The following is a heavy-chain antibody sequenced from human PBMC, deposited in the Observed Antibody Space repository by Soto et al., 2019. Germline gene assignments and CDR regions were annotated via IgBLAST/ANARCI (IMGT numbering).Heavy chain of an antibody. J-gene: IGHJ4*02. CDR1: GGSISSGGYY. CDR2: IYYSGST. D-gene: IGHD3-3*01. V-gene: IGHV4-31*03. Sequence: QVQLQESGPGLVKPSQTLSLTCTVSGGSISSGGYYWSWIRQHPGKGLEWIGYIYYSGSTYYIPSLKSRVSISVDTSKNQFSLKLSSVTAADTAVYYCARVPTRDYDFWSGYFVGYFDYWGQGTLVTVSS. CDR3: ARVPTRDYDFWSGYFVGYFDY.